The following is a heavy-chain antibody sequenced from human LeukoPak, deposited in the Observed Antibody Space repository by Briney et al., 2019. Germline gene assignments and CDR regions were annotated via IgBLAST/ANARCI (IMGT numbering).Heavy chain of an antibody. Sequence: GGSLRLSCAAPGFTFSSYATSWVRQAPGKGLEWVSAISGSGGSTYYADSVKGRFTISRDNSKNTLYLQMNSLRAEDTAVYYCAKDGAKSSGWYDYWGQGTLVTVSS. D-gene: IGHD6-19*01. CDR2: ISGSGGST. J-gene: IGHJ4*02. CDR3: AKDGAKSSGWYDY. CDR1: GFTFSSYA. V-gene: IGHV3-23*01.